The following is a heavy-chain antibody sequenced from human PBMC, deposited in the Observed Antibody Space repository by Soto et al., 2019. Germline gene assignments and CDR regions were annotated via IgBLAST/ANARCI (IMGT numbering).Heavy chain of an antibody. CDR1: GYTFTSYG. CDR2: ISAYNGNT. D-gene: IGHD6-13*01. V-gene: IGHV1-18*01. Sequence: XSVKVSCKASGYTFTSYGISWVRQAPGQGLEWMGWISAYNGNTNYAQKLQGRVTMTTDTSTSTAYMELRSLRSDDTAVYYCARRVLAAAGTNWFDPWGQGTLVTVSS. CDR3: ARRVLAAAGTNWFDP. J-gene: IGHJ5*02.